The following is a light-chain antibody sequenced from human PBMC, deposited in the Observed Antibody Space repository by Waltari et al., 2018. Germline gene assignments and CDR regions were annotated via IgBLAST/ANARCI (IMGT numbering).Light chain of an antibody. CDR3: WSYVGGNTYWV. Sequence: QSALAQPRSMSGSPGQSVAISCTGTSSDVGGYNFVSWYQQHPDKAPKLIIYDVNKRPSGVPGRFSGSKSGNTASLTISGLQAEEEAHYYCWSYVGGNTYWVFGGGTKLTVL. J-gene: IGLJ3*02. CDR2: DVN. CDR1: SSDVGGYNF. V-gene: IGLV2-11*01.